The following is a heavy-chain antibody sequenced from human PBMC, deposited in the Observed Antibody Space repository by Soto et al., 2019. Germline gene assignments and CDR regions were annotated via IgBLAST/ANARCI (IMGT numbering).Heavy chain of an antibody. CDR2: TYYRSKWYY. CDR1: GDSLSSKTAD. Sequence: SRALSLNCAISGDSLSSKTADWSRIRQSPSRGLEWLGRTYYRSKWYYDYAASVTSRMTINPDTSKNQFSLQLNSVTPEDTAVYYCAQGYSGYSYFDYWGQGTLVTVSS. J-gene: IGHJ4*02. CDR3: AQGYSGYSYFDY. V-gene: IGHV6-1*01. D-gene: IGHD5-12*01.